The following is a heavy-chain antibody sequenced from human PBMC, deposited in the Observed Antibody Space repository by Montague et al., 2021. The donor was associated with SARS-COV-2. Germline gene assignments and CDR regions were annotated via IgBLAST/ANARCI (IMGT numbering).Heavy chain of an antibody. Sequence: SLRLSCAASGFNIGVYELNWVRQTPGKGLEWVSYINGGSCVMYYSDSVMVRFTISRDNAESSLYLQMNSLRAEDTAVYYCAPAVPVADDSCGQGTLVTVSS. CDR3: APAVPVADDS. D-gene: IGHD2-2*01. CDR1: GFNIGVYE. V-gene: IGHV3-48*03. J-gene: IGHJ5*02. CDR2: INGGSCVM.